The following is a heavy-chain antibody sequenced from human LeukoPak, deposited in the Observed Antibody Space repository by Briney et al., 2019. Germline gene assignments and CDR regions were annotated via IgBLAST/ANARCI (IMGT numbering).Heavy chain of an antibody. J-gene: IGHJ4*02. CDR2: ISYDGSKK. CDR3: AKDGSSSWYGEFDY. CDR1: GFTFSTHA. Sequence: GGSLRLSCAASGFTFSTHAMHWVRQAPGKGLEWGTFISYDGSKKTYTDSVKGRFTISRDNSKNTLYLQMDSLRGEDTAVYYCAKDGSSSWYGEFDYWGQGTLVTVSS. D-gene: IGHD6-13*01. V-gene: IGHV3-30*04.